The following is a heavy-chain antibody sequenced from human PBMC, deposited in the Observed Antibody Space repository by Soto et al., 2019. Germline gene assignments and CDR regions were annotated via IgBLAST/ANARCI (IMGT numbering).Heavy chain of an antibody. D-gene: IGHD3-3*01. CDR1: GYSCISYW. CDR3: ARHDPGVVASDI. Sequence: GESLKISCQGSGYSCISYWIGWVRQMPGKGLEWMGIIYPRDSDIRYSPSFQGQVTISADKSISTAYLQWSSLKASDTAMYYCARHDPGVVASDIWGQGTMVTVSS. V-gene: IGHV5-51*01. CDR2: IYPRDSDI. J-gene: IGHJ3*02.